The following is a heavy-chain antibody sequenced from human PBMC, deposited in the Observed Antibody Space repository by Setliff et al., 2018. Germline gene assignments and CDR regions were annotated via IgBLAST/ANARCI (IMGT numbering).Heavy chain of an antibody. Sequence: PGGSLILSCVASTFTFSNYAVTWVRQAPGKGLEWVSSIDVVGGNTYYAASVKGRLTISRDNSRNTLYLQMNSLRAEDTASYYCARDPNGDYVGAFDPWGQGILVTVSS. V-gene: IGHV3-23*01. J-gene: IGHJ5*02. CDR3: ARDPNGDYVGAFDP. CDR1: TFTFSNYA. CDR2: IDVVGGNT. D-gene: IGHD4-17*01.